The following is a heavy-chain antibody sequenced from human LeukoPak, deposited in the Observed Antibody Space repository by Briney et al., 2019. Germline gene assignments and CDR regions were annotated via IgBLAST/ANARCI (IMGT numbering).Heavy chain of an antibody. D-gene: IGHD4-23*01. V-gene: IGHV4-59*08. CDR3: AGAADYGSNSGIFDS. CDR2: VYYSGST. CDR1: GGSISSYF. J-gene: IGHJ4*01. Sequence: PAETLFLTCTVSGGSISSYFWSWIRKPPGEGLEWVGNVYYSGSTYYNPSFQSRVTISVDTSKNQFSLQPTSVTAADTAVYYCAGAADYGSNSGIFDSWGHGALGTVSS.